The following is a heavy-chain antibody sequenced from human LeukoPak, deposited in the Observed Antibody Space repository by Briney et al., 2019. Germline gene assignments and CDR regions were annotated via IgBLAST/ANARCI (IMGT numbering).Heavy chain of an antibody. J-gene: IGHJ4*02. Sequence: GGSLRLSCAASGYTFRAYAMHWVRQAPGKGLEWVAVISYDGSNKYYADSVKGRFTISRDNSKNTLYLQMNSLRAEDTAVYYCARDEAIVPSSGWPPDYWGQGTLVTVSS. CDR2: ISYDGSNK. CDR1: GYTFRAYA. CDR3: ARDEAIVPSSGWPPDY. V-gene: IGHV3-30*04. D-gene: IGHD6-19*01.